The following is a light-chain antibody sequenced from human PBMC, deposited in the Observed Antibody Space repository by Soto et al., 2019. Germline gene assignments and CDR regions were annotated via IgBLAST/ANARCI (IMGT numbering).Light chain of an antibody. V-gene: IGKV3-20*01. CDR1: XXVSRNY. CDR3: QQYGSSVTYT. Sequence: QSPGTLSLSPXXRATLSXXXXXXVSRNYLARDQQKPGQAPRLLIDGASSRATGIPDRFSGSGSGTDFTLTISRLEPEYFAVYYCQQYGSSVTYTFGQGTNLEI. J-gene: IGKJ2*01. CDR2: GAS.